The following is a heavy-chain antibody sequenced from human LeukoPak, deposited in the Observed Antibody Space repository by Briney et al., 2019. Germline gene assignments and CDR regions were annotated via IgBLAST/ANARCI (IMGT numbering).Heavy chain of an antibody. CDR3: ARGLVMGANG. Sequence: GGSLRLSCAASGFTFSSYEMNWVRQAPGKGLEGVSYISSSGSTIYYADSVKGRFTISRDNAKNSLYLQMNSLRAEDTAVYYCARGLVMGANGRGQGTLVIVSS. D-gene: IGHD1-26*01. CDR1: GFTFSSYE. CDR2: ISSSGSTI. J-gene: IGHJ4*02. V-gene: IGHV3-48*03.